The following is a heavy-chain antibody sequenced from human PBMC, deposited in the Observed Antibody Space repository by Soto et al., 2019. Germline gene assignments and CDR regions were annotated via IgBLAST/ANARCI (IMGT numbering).Heavy chain of an antibody. CDR1: GYTLTELS. J-gene: IGHJ5*02. CDR3: ARDYYDSSGNFCPWFDP. CDR2: FDPEDGET. V-gene: IGHV1-24*01. D-gene: IGHD3-22*01. Sequence: ASVKVSCKVSGYTLTELSMHWVRQAPGKGLEWMGGFDPEDGETIYAQKFQGRVTMTEDTSTDTAYMELSSLRSEDTAVYYCARDYYDSSGNFCPWFDPWGRGTLVTVSS.